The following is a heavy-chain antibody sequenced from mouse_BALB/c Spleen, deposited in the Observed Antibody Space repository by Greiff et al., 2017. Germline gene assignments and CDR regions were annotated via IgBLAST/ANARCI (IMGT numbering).Heavy chain of an antibody. D-gene: IGHD2-4*01. J-gene: IGHJ3*01. CDR1: GFTFSSYG. CDR2: ISSGGSYT. CDR3: ARRGDHDERFAY. V-gene: IGHV5-6*01. Sequence: EVHLVESGGDLVKPGGSLKLSCAASGFTFSSYGMSWVRQTPDKRLEWVATISSGGSYTYYPDSVKGRFTISRDNAKNTLYLQMSSLKSEDTAMYYCARRGDHDERFAYWGQGTLVTVSA.